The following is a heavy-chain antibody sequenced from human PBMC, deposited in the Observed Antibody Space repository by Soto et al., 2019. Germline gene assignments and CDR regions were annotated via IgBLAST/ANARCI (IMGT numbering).Heavy chain of an antibody. D-gene: IGHD2-21*02. V-gene: IGHV4-30-2*01. Sequence: PSETLCLTCAVSGGSISSGGYSWSWIRQPPGKGLEWIGYIYHSGSTYYNPSLKSRVTISVDRSKNQFSLKLSSVTAADTAVYYCTKQKGDSRTYNGMDVWGQGTTVTVSS. J-gene: IGHJ6*02. CDR2: IYHSGST. CDR1: GGSISSGGYS. CDR3: TKQKGDSRTYNGMDV.